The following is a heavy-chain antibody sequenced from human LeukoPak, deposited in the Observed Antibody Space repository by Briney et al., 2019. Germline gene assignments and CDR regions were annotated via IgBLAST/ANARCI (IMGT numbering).Heavy chain of an antibody. CDR1: GYTFTGYY. CDR2: INPNSGGT. J-gene: IGHJ4*02. CDR3: ARLRYCSSTTCYAEMYYFDY. V-gene: IGHV1-2*06. D-gene: IGHD2-2*01. Sequence: SVKVSCKASGYTFTGYYIHWVRQAPGQGLEWMGRINPNSGGTNYAQKFQGRVTMTRDTSISTAYMELSRLRSDDTAVYYCARLRYCSSTTCYAEMYYFDYWGQGTPVTVSS.